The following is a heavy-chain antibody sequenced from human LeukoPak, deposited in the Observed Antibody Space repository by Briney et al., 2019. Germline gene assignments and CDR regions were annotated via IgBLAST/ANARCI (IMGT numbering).Heavy chain of an antibody. D-gene: IGHD2-21*01. J-gene: IGHJ4*02. CDR2: ISSSGSTI. CDR1: GFTFSSYE. V-gene: IGHV3-48*03. CDR3: AKAPVTTCRGAYCYPFDY. Sequence: GGSLRLSCAASGFTFSSYEMNWVRQAPGKGLEWVSYISSSGSTIYYADSVKGRFTISRDSSKNTLFLQMNRLRPEDAAVYYCAKAPVTTCRGAYCYPFDYWGQGTLVTVSS.